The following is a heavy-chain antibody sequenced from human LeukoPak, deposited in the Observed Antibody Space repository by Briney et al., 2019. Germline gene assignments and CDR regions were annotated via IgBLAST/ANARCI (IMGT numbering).Heavy chain of an antibody. CDR3: ARGSSGYYEFDY. Sequence: GGSLRLSCAASGFTFSSYDMHWVRQATGKGLEWVSAIGPAGDTYYPDSVKGRFTISRENAKNSFCLQMNSLRAGDTAVYYCARGSSGYYEFDYWGQGTLVTVSS. J-gene: IGHJ4*02. CDR2: IGPAGDT. CDR1: GFTFSSYD. D-gene: IGHD3-22*01. V-gene: IGHV3-13*04.